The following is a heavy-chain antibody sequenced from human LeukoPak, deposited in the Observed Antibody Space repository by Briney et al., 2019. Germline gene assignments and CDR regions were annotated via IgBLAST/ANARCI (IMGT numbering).Heavy chain of an antibody. J-gene: IGHJ4*02. Sequence: GGSLRLSCAASGFTFSSYSMNWVRQAPGKGLEWVSSISSSSSYIYYADSVKGRFTISRDNAKNSLYLQMNSLRAEDTAVYYCASDLYHYDSSGYPLFSFWGQGTLVTVSS. CDR2: ISSSSSYI. CDR3: ASDLYHYDSSGYPLFSF. V-gene: IGHV3-21*01. D-gene: IGHD3-22*01. CDR1: GFTFSSYS.